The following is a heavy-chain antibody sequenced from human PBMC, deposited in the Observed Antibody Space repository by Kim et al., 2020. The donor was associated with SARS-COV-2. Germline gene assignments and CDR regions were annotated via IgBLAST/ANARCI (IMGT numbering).Heavy chain of an antibody. CDR3: ARGGSFPESSDWDY. V-gene: IGHV3-30*04. CDR2: ISYDGRVK. Sequence: GGSLRLSCAASGLIFSRYATHWVRQAPGKGLEWVAVISYDGRVKYYADSVRGRFTISRDNSENTLSLQMNSLRAEDSAIYYCARGGSFPESSDWDYWGQGTLVTVS. CDR1: GLIFSRYA. D-gene: IGHD6-19*01. J-gene: IGHJ4*02.